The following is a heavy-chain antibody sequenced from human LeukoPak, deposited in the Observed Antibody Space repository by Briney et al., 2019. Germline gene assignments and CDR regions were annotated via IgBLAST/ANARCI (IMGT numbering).Heavy chain of an antibody. CDR1: GFTFSSYG. CDR2: ISYDGSNR. V-gene: IGHV3-30*03. CDR3: ASDSPYYGMDV. Sequence: GGSLRLSCAASGFTFSSYGMHWVRQAPGKGLEWVAVISYDGSNRYYADSVKGRFTISRDNSKNTLYLQMSGLRVEDTAVYHCASDSPYYGMDVWGQGTTVTVSS. J-gene: IGHJ6*02.